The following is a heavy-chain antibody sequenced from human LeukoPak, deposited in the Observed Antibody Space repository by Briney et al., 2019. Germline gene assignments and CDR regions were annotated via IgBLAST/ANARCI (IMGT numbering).Heavy chain of an antibody. CDR3: AGLSYSIAFDY. V-gene: IGHV1-24*01. CDR2: FDPEDGEP. CDR1: GYTLTELS. J-gene: IGHJ4*02. Sequence: ASVKVSCKVSGYTLTELSMTWARQAPGQGLAWRGGFDPEDGEPIYAQKFQGRVTMTEHTSTAAAYMELSSLRSQDTAVYYCAGLSYSIAFDYWGQGTRVSVPS. D-gene: IGHD6-13*01.